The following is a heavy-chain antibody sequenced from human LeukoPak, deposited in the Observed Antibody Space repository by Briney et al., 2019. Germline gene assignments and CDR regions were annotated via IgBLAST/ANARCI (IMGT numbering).Heavy chain of an antibody. CDR2: IRYDGSNK. CDR3: AKDGPEHDAFDI. J-gene: IGHJ3*02. V-gene: IGHV3-30*02. CDR1: GFTFSSYG. Sequence: GGSLRLSCAASGFTFSSYGMHWVRQAPGKGLEWVAFIRYDGSNKYYADSAKGRFTISRDNSKNTLYLQMNSLRAEDTAVYYCAKDGPEHDAFDIWGQGTMVTVSS.